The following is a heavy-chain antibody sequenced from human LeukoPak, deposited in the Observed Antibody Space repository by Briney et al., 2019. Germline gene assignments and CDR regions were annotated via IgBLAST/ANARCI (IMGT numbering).Heavy chain of an antibody. J-gene: IGHJ4*02. V-gene: IGHV3-30-3*01. CDR1: GSTFSSYA. CDR2: ISYGGSNK. Sequence: GGSLRLSCAASGSTFSSYAMHWVRQAPGKGLEWVAVISYGGSNKYYADSVKGRFTISRDNSKNTLYLQMNSLRAEDTAVYYCARMPGDRPANWDSSGWYVGGSDYWGQGTLVTVSS. CDR3: ARMPGDRPANWDSSGWYVGGSDY. D-gene: IGHD6-19*01.